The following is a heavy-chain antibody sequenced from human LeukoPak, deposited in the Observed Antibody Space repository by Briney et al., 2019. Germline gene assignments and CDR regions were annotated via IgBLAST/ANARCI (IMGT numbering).Heavy chain of an antibody. Sequence: PSETLSLTCAVYGGSFSGYYWSWIRQPPGKGLEWIGEINHSGSTNYNPSLKSRVTISVDTSKNQFSLKLSSVTAADTAVYYCARRKGGIAVAGTTNWFDPWGQGTLVTVSS. J-gene: IGHJ5*02. V-gene: IGHV4-34*01. CDR2: INHSGST. CDR3: ARRKGGIAVAGTTNWFDP. D-gene: IGHD6-19*01. CDR1: GGSFSGYY.